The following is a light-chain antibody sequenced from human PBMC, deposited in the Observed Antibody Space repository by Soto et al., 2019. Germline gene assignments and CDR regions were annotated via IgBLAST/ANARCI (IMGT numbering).Light chain of an antibody. J-gene: IGKJ4*01. V-gene: IGKV4-1*01. CDR1: QSVLYSSNNQNY. Sequence: DIVMTQSPDSLAVSLGERATINCKSSQSVLYSSNNQNYLAWYQQKPGQPPKLLIYWASTRESGVPDRFSGSGSGTDFTLTISSLQAEDVAVYYCQQSFSIPPLTFGGGTKVEIK. CDR3: QQSFSIPPLT. CDR2: WAS.